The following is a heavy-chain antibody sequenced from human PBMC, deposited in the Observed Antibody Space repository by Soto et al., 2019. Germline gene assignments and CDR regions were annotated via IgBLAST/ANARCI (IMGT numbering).Heavy chain of an antibody. D-gene: IGHD1-7*01. CDR3: AKAPGTTALFSWFDP. Sequence: GGSLRLSCAASGFIFSNYAMNWVRQAPGKGPEWVSAISGSGGSTYYADSVKGRFTISRDNSKNTLYLQMNSLRAEDTAVYYCAKAPGTTALFSWFDPWGQGTLVTVSS. J-gene: IGHJ5*02. CDR1: GFIFSNYA. V-gene: IGHV3-23*01. CDR2: ISGSGGST.